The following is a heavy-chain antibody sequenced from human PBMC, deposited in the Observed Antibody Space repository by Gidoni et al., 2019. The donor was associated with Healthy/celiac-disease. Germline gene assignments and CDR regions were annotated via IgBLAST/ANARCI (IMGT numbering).Heavy chain of an antibody. CDR1: GYSFTSYW. CDR2: IYPGDSDT. CDR3: ARRGALEMATIALDY. J-gene: IGHJ4*02. V-gene: IGHV5-51*01. Sequence: EVQLVQSGAEVKKPGASLKISCKGSGYSFTSYWIGWVRQMPGKGLEWMGIIYPGDSDTRYSPSFQGQVTISADKSISTAYLQWSSLKASDTAMYYCARRGALEMATIALDYWGQGTLVTVSS. D-gene: IGHD5-12*01.